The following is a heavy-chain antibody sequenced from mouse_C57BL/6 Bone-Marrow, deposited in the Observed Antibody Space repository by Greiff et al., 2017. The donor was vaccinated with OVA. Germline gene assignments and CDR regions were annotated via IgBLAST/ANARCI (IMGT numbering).Heavy chain of an antibody. J-gene: IGHJ4*01. V-gene: IGHV14-4*01. CDR2: IDPENGDT. CDR3: TGWLLTNPLAMDY. CDR1: GFNIKDDY. D-gene: IGHD2-3*01. Sequence: EVQLQQSGAELVRPGASVKLSCTASGFNIKDDYMHWVKQRPERGLEWIGWIDPENGDTEYASKFQGKATITADTSSNTAYLQLSSLTSEDTAVYYCTGWLLTNPLAMDYWGQGTSVTVSS.